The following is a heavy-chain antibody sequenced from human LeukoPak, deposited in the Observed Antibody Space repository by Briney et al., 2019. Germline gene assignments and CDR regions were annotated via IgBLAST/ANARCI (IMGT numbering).Heavy chain of an antibody. V-gene: IGHV4-59*01. Sequence: SETLSLTCTVSGGSIGSYYWSWIRQPPGRGLEWIGYIYYSGSTNYNPSLKSRVTISVDTSKNQFSLKLSSVTAADTAVYYCARALRSGYYNFDYWGQGTLVTVSS. J-gene: IGHJ4*02. D-gene: IGHD3-3*01. CDR3: ARALRSGYYNFDY. CDR1: GGSIGSYY. CDR2: IYYSGST.